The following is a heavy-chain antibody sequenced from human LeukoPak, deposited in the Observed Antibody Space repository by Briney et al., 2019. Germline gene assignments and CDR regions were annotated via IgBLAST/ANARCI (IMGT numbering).Heavy chain of an antibody. J-gene: IGHJ3*02. Sequence: ASVEVSCKASGYTFTSYDINWVRQATGQGLEWMGWMNPNSGNTGYAQKFQGRVTMTRNTSISTAYMELSSLRSEDTAVYYCARDSKVGGAFDIWGQGTMVTVSS. V-gene: IGHV1-8*01. CDR2: MNPNSGNT. CDR3: ARDSKVGGAFDI. D-gene: IGHD1-26*01. CDR1: GYTFTSYD.